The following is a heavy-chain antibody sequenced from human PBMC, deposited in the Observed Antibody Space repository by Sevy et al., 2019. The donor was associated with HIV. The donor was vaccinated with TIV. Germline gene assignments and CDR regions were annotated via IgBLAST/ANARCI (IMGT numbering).Heavy chain of an antibody. CDR1: GFTFSTYA. J-gene: IGHJ6*02. Sequence: GGSLRLSCAASGFTFSTYAMSWVRQAPGKGLEWVSAISGSAGSTYYADLVKGRFTISRDKSKNTLYLQMNSLRAEDTAVYYCAKGDRTFYGLDVWGQRTTVTVSS. CDR3: AKGDRTFYGLDV. V-gene: IGHV3-23*01. D-gene: IGHD2-15*01. CDR2: ISGSAGST.